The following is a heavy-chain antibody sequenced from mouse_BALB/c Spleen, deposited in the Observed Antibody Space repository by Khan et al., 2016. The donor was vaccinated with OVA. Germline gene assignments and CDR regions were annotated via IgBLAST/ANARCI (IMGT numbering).Heavy chain of an antibody. Sequence: EVELVESGGGLVQPGGSRKLSCAASGFTFSGFGMHWVRQAPEKGLEWVAYISSGSKTTYYADTVKGRFNISRDNPKNTLFLQMTSLRSEDPAKYFCARTGYYYFDYWGQGTTLTVSS. J-gene: IGHJ2*01. V-gene: IGHV5-17*02. CDR1: GFTFSGFG. D-gene: IGHD1-2*01. CDR3: ARTGYYYFDY. CDR2: ISSGSKTT.